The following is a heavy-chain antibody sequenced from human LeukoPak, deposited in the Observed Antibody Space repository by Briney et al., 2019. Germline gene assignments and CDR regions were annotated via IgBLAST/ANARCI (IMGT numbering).Heavy chain of an antibody. J-gene: IGHJ5*02. Sequence: VSVKVSCKASGYTFTDYYINWVRQAPGQGLEWMGWINPNSGGTNYALKFQGRVTMTRDTSIRTAYMELSRLRSDDTAVYYCARGRSSSWYNWFDPWGQGTVFTVSS. CDR3: ARGRSSSWYNWFDP. CDR1: GYTFTDYY. CDR2: INPNSGGT. D-gene: IGHD6-13*01. V-gene: IGHV1-2*02.